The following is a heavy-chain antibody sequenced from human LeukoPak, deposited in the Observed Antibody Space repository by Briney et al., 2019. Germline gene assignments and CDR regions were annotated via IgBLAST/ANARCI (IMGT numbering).Heavy chain of an antibody. D-gene: IGHD2-8*01. CDR3: ARDRPGLYPFDN. J-gene: IGHJ4*02. CDR1: GFTFNSYA. V-gene: IGHV3-23*01. CDR2: MGGLCVTA. Sequence: PGGSLRLSCAVSGFTFNSYAMSWVRQAPGRGLEWVSVMGGLCVTANYAVSVKGPFTIARDISNNTLYLQMHSLRAEDTALYYCARDRPGLYPFDNWGQGTLVTVSS.